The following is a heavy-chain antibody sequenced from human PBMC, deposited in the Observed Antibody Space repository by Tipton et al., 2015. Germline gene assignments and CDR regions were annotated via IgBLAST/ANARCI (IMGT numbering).Heavy chain of an antibody. CDR1: GGSISSYY. D-gene: IGHD2-15*01. Sequence: TLSLTCTVSGGSISSYYWSWIRQPAGKGLEWIGRIYSSGSTNYNPSLKSRVTISVDTSKNQFSLKLTSVNAADTAVYYCARGGNNWFDPWGQGTLVTVSS. V-gene: IGHV4-4*07. J-gene: IGHJ5*02. CDR3: ARGGNNWFDP. CDR2: IYSSGST.